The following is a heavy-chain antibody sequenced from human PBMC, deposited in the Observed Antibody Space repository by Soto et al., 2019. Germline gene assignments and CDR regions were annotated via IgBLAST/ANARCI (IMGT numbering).Heavy chain of an antibody. J-gene: IGHJ4*02. CDR3: AKQRTTVTTSFDY. D-gene: IGHD4-17*01. CDR1: GFTFDAHP. Sequence: EVQLLESGGGLVQPGGSLTVSCVASGFTFDAHPMSWVRLAQGKGLEWVSTISGYGGSTFYPDSLKGRIVISRDNSKNTLYLQINTLRAEDPAIYFCAKQRTTVTTSFDYWGRGTLVTVSS. CDR2: ISGYGGST. V-gene: IGHV3-23*01.